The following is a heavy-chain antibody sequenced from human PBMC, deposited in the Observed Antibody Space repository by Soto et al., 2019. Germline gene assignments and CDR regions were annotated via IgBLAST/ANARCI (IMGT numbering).Heavy chain of an antibody. J-gene: IGHJ3*02. Sequence: PETLSLTCTVSGGSISSSSYYWGWIRQPPGKGLEWIGSIYYSGSTYYNPSLKSRVTISVDTSKNQFSLKLSSVTAADTAVYYCARPLGYCSGGSCSEAFDIWGQGTMVTVSS. V-gene: IGHV4-39*01. CDR3: ARPLGYCSGGSCSEAFDI. D-gene: IGHD2-15*01. CDR2: IYYSGST. CDR1: GGSISSSSYY.